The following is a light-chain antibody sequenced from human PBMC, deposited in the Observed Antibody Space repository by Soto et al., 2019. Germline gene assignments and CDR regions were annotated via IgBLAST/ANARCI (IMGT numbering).Light chain of an antibody. V-gene: IGKV4-1*01. Sequence: DIVMTQSPDSLAVSLGERATINCKSSQSVLYSSNNKNYLAWYQQKPGQPPKLLIYWASTRESGVPDRFSGSGSGTDFTLAISSLQAEDGAVYYCQQYYSTPLTFGQGTKLEIK. J-gene: IGKJ2*01. CDR1: QSVLYSSNNKNY. CDR3: QQYYSTPLT. CDR2: WAS.